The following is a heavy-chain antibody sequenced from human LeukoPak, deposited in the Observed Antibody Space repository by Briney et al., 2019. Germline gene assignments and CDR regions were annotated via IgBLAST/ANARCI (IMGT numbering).Heavy chain of an antibody. Sequence: SQTLSLTCTVSGGSISSGGYYWSWIRQHPGKGLEWIGYIYYSGSTYYNPSLKSRVTISVDTSKNQFSLKLSSVTAADTAVYYCASVYCSSTSCYLYAFDIWGQGTMVTVSS. CDR1: GGSISSGGYY. D-gene: IGHD2-2*01. J-gene: IGHJ3*02. CDR3: ASVYCSSTSCYLYAFDI. V-gene: IGHV4-31*03. CDR2: IYYSGST.